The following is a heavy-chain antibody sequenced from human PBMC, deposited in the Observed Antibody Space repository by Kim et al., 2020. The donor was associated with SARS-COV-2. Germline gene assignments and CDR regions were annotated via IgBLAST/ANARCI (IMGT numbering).Heavy chain of an antibody. CDR3: ARGGRAHWFFDL. Sequence: YYADSVKGRFTICRDNAKNSLYLQMNSLRAEDTAVYYCARGGRAHWFFDLWGRGSLVTVSS. V-gene: IGHV3-21*01. J-gene: IGHJ2*01.